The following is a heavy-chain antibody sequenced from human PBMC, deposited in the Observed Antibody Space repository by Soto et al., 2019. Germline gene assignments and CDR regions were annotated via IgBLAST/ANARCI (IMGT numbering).Heavy chain of an antibody. V-gene: IGHV4-59*01. Sequence: SETLTLTCTISGGSMSSNYWTWIGQSPGKGLEWIGYIYYTGSTKYNPSLKSRVTISLDTSKNQFSLRLTSVTSADTAVYYCARGGSYGDFFDYWGQGAKVTVSS. CDR1: GGSMSSNY. D-gene: IGHD4-17*01. CDR2: IYYTGST. J-gene: IGHJ4*02. CDR3: ARGGSYGDFFDY.